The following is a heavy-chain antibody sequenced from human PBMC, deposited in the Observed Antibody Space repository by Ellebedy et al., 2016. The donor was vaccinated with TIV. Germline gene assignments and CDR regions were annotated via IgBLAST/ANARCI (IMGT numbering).Heavy chain of an antibody. CDR3: ARGYNDYDSGPLDL. Sequence: GESLKISCAASGFAVSTMYMYWVRQSPGKGLEWVSVIYSDESTYYTDYVKGRFTFSRDSSKNTLYLQMNSLRADDTAAYYCARGYNDYDSGPLDLWGQGTQVTVSS. CDR2: IYSDEST. D-gene: IGHD3-22*01. CDR1: GFAVSTMY. J-gene: IGHJ5*02. V-gene: IGHV3-66*01.